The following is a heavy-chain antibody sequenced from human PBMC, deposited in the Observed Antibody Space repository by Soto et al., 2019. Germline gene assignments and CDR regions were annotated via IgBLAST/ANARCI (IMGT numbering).Heavy chain of an antibody. V-gene: IGHV3-73*02. CDR2: IRSRANNYAT. D-gene: IGHD2-2*02. J-gene: IGHJ6*02. CDR3: SRGQGAAIGDYYYHGMDV. Sequence: EVQLVESGGGLGQPGGSLKLSCTASGFIFSGSAIHWVRQASGKGLEWVGRIRSRANNYATSSAASVKGRFFFSRDDSKNTAYLQMNTLKTEDTAVYYCSRGQGAAIGDYYYHGMDVWGQGTTVTVSS. CDR1: GFIFSGSA.